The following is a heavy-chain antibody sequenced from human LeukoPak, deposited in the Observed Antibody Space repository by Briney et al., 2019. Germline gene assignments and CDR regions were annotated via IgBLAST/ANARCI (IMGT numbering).Heavy chain of an antibody. CDR2: IYPGDSDT. V-gene: IGHV5-51*01. J-gene: IGHJ4*02. Sequence: GESLKISCKGSGYSFTSYWIGWVRQMPGKGLEWMGIIYPGDSDTRYSPSFQGQVTISADKSISTAYLQWSSLKASDTAMYYCASGTLTRYSSSSPIDYWGQGTLVTVSS. CDR1: GYSFTSYW. CDR3: ASGTLTRYSSSSPIDY. D-gene: IGHD6-6*01.